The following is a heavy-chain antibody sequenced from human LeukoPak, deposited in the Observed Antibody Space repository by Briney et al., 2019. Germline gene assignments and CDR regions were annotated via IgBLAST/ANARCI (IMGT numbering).Heavy chain of an antibody. Sequence: GGSLRLSCAASGFTFSSYGMHWVRQAPGKGLEWVAFIRYDGSNKYYADSVKGRFTISRDNSKNTLYLQMNSLRAEDTAVYYCAKDPNPIKPYYYVDVWGKGTTVTVSS. J-gene: IGHJ6*03. V-gene: IGHV3-30*02. CDR2: IRYDGSNK. CDR3: AKDPNPIKPYYYVDV. CDR1: GFTFSSYG.